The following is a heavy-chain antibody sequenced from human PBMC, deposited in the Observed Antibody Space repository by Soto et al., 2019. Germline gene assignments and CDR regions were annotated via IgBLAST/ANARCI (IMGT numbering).Heavy chain of an antibody. J-gene: IGHJ4*02. CDR3: ARASGPFDY. CDR1: GFTFSSYG. Sequence: QVQLVESGGGVVQPGRSLRLSCAASGFTFSSYGMHWVRQAPGKGLDWVAVIWFDGSNKYYADSVKGRFTISRDNSKNELYLQMNSLRAEDTALYYCARASGPFDYWGQGTLVTVSS. CDR2: IWFDGSNK. V-gene: IGHV3-33*01.